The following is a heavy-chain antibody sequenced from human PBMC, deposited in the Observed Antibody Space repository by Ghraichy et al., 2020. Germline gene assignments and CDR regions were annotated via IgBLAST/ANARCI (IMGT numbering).Heavy chain of an antibody. V-gene: IGHV3-64D*06. CDR3: VTRGYCSGGSCESGDYYYYYGMDV. D-gene: IGHD2-15*01. CDR2: ISSNGGST. Sequence: GGSLRLSCSASGFTFSSYAMHWVRQAPGKGLEYVSAISSNGGSTYYADSVKGRFTISRDNSKNTLYLQMSSLRAEDTAVYYCVTRGYCSGGSCESGDYYYYYGMDVWGQGTTVTVSS. CDR1: GFTFSSYA. J-gene: IGHJ6*02.